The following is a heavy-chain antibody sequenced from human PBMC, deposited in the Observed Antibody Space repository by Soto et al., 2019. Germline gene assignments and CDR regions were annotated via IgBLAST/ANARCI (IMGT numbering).Heavy chain of an antibody. CDR1: GFTFSSYA. CDR3: AKRGLRTVADSLNWFDP. J-gene: IGHJ5*02. V-gene: IGHV3-23*01. D-gene: IGHD2-15*01. CDR2: ISGSGGST. Sequence: GGSLRLSCAASGFTFSSYAMSWVRQAPGKGLEWVSAISGSGGSTYYADSVKGRFTISRDNSKNTLYLQMNSLRAEDTAVYYCAKRGLRTVADSLNWFDPWGQGTLVTVSS.